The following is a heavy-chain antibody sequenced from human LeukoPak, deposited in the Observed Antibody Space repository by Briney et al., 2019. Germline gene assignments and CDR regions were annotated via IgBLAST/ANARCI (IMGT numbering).Heavy chain of an antibody. CDR2: IYYRGST. V-gene: IGHV4-59*11. D-gene: IGHD3-22*01. J-gene: IGHJ4*02. CDR1: GGSISSHY. Sequence: SETLSLTCTVSGGSISSHYWSWIRQPPGKGLEWIGYIYYRGSTNYNPSLKSRVTISVDTSKNQFSLKLSSVTAADTAVYYCARASYYDSSGYTFDYWGQGTLVTVSS. CDR3: ARASYYDSSGYTFDY.